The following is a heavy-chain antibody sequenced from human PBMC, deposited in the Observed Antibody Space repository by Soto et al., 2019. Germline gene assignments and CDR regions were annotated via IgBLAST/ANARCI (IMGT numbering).Heavy chain of an antibody. CDR2: INSDGSST. CDR3: ARDLSYDFWSGYYTSYYYYVMDV. CDR1: GFTFSSYW. V-gene: IGHV3-74*01. J-gene: IGHJ6*02. Sequence: GGSLRLSCAASGFTFSSYWMHWVRQAPGKGLVWVSRINSDGSSTSYADSVKGRFTISRDNAKNTLYLQMNSLRAEDTAVYYCARDLSYDFWSGYYTSYYYYVMDVWGQGTTVIVSS. D-gene: IGHD3-3*01.